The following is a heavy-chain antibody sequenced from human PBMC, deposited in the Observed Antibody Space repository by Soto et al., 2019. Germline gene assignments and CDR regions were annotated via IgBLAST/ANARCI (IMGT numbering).Heavy chain of an antibody. Sequence: QVQLVESGGGVVQPGRSLRLSCAASGFTFSSYGMHWVRQAPGKGLEWVAVISYDGSNKYYADSVKGRFTISRDNSKNTPYLQMNSLRAEDTAVYYFAKGILRLNWFDPWGQGTLVTVSS. CDR3: AKGILRLNWFDP. V-gene: IGHV3-30*18. D-gene: IGHD1-26*01. J-gene: IGHJ5*02. CDR2: ISYDGSNK. CDR1: GFTFSSYG.